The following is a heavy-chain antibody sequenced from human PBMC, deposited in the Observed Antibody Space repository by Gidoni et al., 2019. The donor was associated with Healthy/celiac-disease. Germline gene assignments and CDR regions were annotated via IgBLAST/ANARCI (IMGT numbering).Heavy chain of an antibody. CDR1: GGSISRSSYY. Sequence: QLQLQESGPGLVKPSETLSLTCPVSGGSISRSSYYWGWIRQPPGKGLEWIGSIYYSGSTYYNPSLKSRVTISVDTSKNQFSLKLSSVTAADTAVYYCARRYCGGDCYSRGDWYFDLWGRGTLVTVSS. D-gene: IGHD2-21*02. CDR3: ARRYCGGDCYSRGDWYFDL. CDR2: IYYSGST. J-gene: IGHJ2*01. V-gene: IGHV4-39*01.